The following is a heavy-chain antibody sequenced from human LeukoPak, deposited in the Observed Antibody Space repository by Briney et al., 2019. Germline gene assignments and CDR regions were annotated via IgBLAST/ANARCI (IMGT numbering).Heavy chain of an antibody. J-gene: IGHJ5*02. CDR1: GGTFIIYA. Sequence: ASVTVSFTASGGTFIIYAISWVRQAPGQGLEWMGGIIPIFGTANYAQKFQGRVTITTDESTSTAYMELSSLRSEDTAVYYCARGRIRGAYSSSSGGHWFDPWGQGTLVTVSS. CDR3: ARGRIRGAYSSSSGGHWFDP. D-gene: IGHD6-6*01. CDR2: IIPIFGTA. V-gene: IGHV1-69*05.